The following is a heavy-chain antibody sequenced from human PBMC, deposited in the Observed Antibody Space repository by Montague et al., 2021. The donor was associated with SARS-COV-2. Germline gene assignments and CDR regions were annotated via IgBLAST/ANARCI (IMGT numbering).Heavy chain of an antibody. CDR1: GDSMTDSY. CDR2: IYFNGST. CDR3: TRLSLGWNTD. D-gene: IGHD1-1*01. J-gene: IGHJ1*01. V-gene: IGHV4-59*08. Sequence: SETLSLTCTVSGDSMTDSYWSWIRQPPGKGLEYIGYIYFNGSTNYNPSLKSRLTISVDTSKNQLSLKLSSVTAADTAVYFCTRLSLGWNTDWGQGTLVTVSS.